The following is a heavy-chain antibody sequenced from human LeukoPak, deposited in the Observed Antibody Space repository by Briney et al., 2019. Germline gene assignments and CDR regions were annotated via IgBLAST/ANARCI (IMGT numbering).Heavy chain of an antibody. CDR3: AKDPRTCSWFDP. Sequence: GGSLRLSCAASGFTFSSYWVSWIRQAPGKGLEWVSAISGSGGTTHYADSVKGRFTFSRDNPKNALYLQMNSLRAEDTAVYYCAKDPRTCSWFDPWGQGALVTASS. D-gene: IGHD1-14*01. J-gene: IGHJ5*02. V-gene: IGHV3-23*01. CDR1: GFTFSSYW. CDR2: ISGSGGTT.